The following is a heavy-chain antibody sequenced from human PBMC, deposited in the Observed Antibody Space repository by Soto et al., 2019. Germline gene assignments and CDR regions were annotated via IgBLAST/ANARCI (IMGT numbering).Heavy chain of an antibody. CDR2: IYSSGST. V-gene: IGHV4-61*01. CDR3: ATSPRFAFDI. J-gene: IGHJ3*02. Sequence: QVQLQESGPGLVKPSETLSLSCSVSGGSVNSVNYYWSWIRQPPGKGLEWIGYIYSSGSTNYNPSLKSRVTISVDTSKNQLSLRLNSVTTADTDVYYCATSPRFAFDIWGQGTMVTVSS. CDR1: GGSVNSVNYY.